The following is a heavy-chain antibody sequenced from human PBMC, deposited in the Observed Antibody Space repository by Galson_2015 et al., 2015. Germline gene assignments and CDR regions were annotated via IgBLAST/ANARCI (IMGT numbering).Heavy chain of an antibody. J-gene: IGHJ4*02. D-gene: IGHD3-16*01. Sequence: SETLSLTCTVSGGSVSSGSYYWSWIRQPPGKGLEWIGYIYYSGSTNYNPSLKSRVTISVDTSKNQFSLKLSSVTAADTAVYYCASWFKLALGPGGEFDYWGQGTLVTVSS. V-gene: IGHV4-61*01. CDR1: GGSVSSGSYY. CDR2: IYYSGST. CDR3: ASWFKLALGPGGEFDY.